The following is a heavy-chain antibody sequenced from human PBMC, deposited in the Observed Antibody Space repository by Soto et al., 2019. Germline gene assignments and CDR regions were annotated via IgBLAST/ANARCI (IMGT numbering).Heavy chain of an antibody. CDR2: INEDGSEK. J-gene: IGHJ4*02. V-gene: IGHV3-7*01. Sequence: GGSLRLSCAASGFTFSNYWMNWVRQAPGNGLEWVANINEDGSEKYYVDSAKGRFTISRDNAKNSLYLQMSSLRVEDTAVYYCSRDLFDYWGQGTLATVSS. CDR1: GFTFSNYW. CDR3: SRDLFDY.